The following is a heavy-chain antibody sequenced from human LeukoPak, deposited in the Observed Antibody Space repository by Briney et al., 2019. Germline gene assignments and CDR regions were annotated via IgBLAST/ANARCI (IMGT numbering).Heavy chain of an antibody. J-gene: IGHJ6*03. Sequence: GGSLRLSCAASGFAFSNFAMSWVRQAPGKGREWVSAMCGSGYYTYYVESVKGRFTISRDNSKNTLYLHMNSLRADDTAVYYCAKMEGQRLYDYCMDVWGRGTTVTVSS. CDR2: MCGSGYYT. D-gene: IGHD3-3*01. CDR3: AKMEGQRLYDYCMDV. V-gene: IGHV3-23*01. CDR1: GFAFSNFA.